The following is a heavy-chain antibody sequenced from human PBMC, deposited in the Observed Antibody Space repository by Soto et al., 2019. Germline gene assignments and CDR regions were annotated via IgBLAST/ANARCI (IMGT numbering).Heavy chain of an antibody. V-gene: IGHV3-30*18. J-gene: IGHJ4*02. Sequence: QVQLVESRGGVVQPGRSLRLSCAASGFTFSSYGMHWVRQAPGKGLEWVAVISYDGSNKYYADSVKGRFTISRDNSKNTLYLQMNSLRAEDTAVYYCAKIRSYGSENPLGEDYWGQGTLVTVSS. CDR1: GFTFSSYG. CDR3: AKIRSYGSENPLGEDY. CDR2: ISYDGSNK. D-gene: IGHD5-18*01.